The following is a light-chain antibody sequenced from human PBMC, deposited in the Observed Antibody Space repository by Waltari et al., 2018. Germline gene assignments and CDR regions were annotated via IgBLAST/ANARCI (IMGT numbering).Light chain of an antibody. CDR3: QQYDISPLT. Sequence: EIVLTQSPGTLSLSPGERATLSCRASQTVRTTYLAWYQQKPGQAPTLLIYGASSRATGIPDMFSGSGSGTDFSLTISSLEPEDFAVYYCQQYDISPLTFGGGTKVEIK. V-gene: IGKV3-20*01. CDR1: QTVRTTY. CDR2: GAS. J-gene: IGKJ4*01.